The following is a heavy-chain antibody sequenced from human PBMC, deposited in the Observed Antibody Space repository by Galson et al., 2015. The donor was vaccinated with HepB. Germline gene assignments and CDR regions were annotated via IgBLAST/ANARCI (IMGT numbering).Heavy chain of an antibody. CDR3: ARGVTGTNFGWFDP. V-gene: IGHV4-34*01. J-gene: IGHJ5*02. CDR2: INHSGST. CDR1: GGSFSGYY. D-gene: IGHD1-7*01. Sequence: ETLSLTCAVYGGSFSGYYWSWIRQPPGKGLEWIGEINHSGSTNYNPSLKSRVTISVDMSKNQLSLKLSSVTAADTAVYYCARGVTGTNFGWFDPWGQGTLVTVSS.